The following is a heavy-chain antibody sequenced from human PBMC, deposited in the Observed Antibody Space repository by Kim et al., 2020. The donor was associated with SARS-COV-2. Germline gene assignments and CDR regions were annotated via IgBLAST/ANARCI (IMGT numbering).Heavy chain of an antibody. J-gene: IGHJ4*02. CDR1: GFIFSTYE. V-gene: IGHV3-48*03. CDR2: IDTSGGAA. CDR3: ARETESCGGDCYDY. Sequence: GGSLRLSCKGSGFIFSTYEFNWVRQAPGEGLEWLSYIDTSGGAAYYADSVQGRFTISRDDAKNTVYLQMNGLRAEDTAVYYCARETESCGGDCYDYWGQG. D-gene: IGHD2-21*02.